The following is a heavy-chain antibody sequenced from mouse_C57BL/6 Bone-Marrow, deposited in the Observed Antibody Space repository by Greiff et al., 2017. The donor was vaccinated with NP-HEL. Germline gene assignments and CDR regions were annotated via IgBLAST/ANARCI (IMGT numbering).Heavy chain of an antibody. CDR3: ARRSNFHYFDY. Sequence: EVQLVESGEGLVKPGGSLKLSCAASGFTFSSYAMSWVRQTPEKRLEWVAYISNGGGSTYYPDTVKGRFTISRDNAKNTLYLQMSRLKSEDTAMYYCARRSNFHYFDYWGQGTTLTVSS. CDR1: GFTFSSYA. J-gene: IGHJ2*01. V-gene: IGHV5-12*01. D-gene: IGHD4-1*01. CDR2: ISNGGGST.